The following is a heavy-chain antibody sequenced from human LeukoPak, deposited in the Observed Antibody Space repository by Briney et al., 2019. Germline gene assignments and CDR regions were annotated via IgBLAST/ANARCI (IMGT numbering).Heavy chain of an antibody. CDR3: ARAGTTLRYYYYYYYMDV. Sequence: GGSLRLSCAASGFTFDDYGMSWVRQAPGKGLEWVSGINWNGGSTGYADSVKGRFTISRDNAKNSLYLQMNSLRAEDTALYYCARAGTTLRYYYYYYYMDVWGKGTTVTVSS. CDR2: INWNGGST. J-gene: IGHJ6*03. V-gene: IGHV3-20*04. D-gene: IGHD1-1*01. CDR1: GFTFDDYG.